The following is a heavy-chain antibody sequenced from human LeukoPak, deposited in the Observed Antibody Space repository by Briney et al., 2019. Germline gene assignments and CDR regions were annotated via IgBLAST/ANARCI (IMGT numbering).Heavy chain of an antibody. V-gene: IGHV3-21*01. J-gene: IGHJ6*04. CDR2: ISSSSSYI. Sequence: PGGSLRLSCAASGFTFSSYSMNWVRPAPGKGLEWGSSISSSSSYIYYADSVKGRFTISRDNAKNSLYLQMNSLRAEDTAVYYYARDQPRYGQMMGWYYYGMYVWGKGATGTVSS. CDR3: ARDQPRYGQMMGWYYYGMYV. CDR1: GFTFSSYS. D-gene: IGHD5-18*01.